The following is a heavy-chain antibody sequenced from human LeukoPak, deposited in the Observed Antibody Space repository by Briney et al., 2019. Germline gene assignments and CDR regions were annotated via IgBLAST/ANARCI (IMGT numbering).Heavy chain of an antibody. D-gene: IGHD1-26*01. CDR1: RDSFTIYV. CDR2: IKSKTHGGTT. J-gene: IGHJ4*02. V-gene: IGHV3-15*01. Sequence: PGGSLRLSCAASRDSFTIYVLYCVRQAPGKGLEWGGRIKSKTHGGTTDYAAAVKGRFSISRDDSKNTLHLQMNSLQMEDIAVYYCSTAPGRVHDYLVQGTLLTVPS. CDR3: STAPGRVHDY.